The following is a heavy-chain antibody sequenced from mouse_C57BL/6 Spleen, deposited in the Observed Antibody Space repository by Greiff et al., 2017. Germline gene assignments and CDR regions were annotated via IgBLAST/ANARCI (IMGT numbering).Heavy chain of an antibody. CDR1: GFTFTDYY. J-gene: IGHJ4*01. CDR2: IRNKANGYTT. D-gene: IGHD2-3*01. Sequence: EVHLVESGGGLVQPGGSLSLSCAASGFTFTDYYMSWVRQPPGKALEWLGFIRNKANGYTTEYSASVKGRFTISRDNSQSILYLQMNALRAEDSATYYCARYTHDGYYNYYAMDYWGQGTSVTVSS. V-gene: IGHV7-3*01. CDR3: ARYTHDGYYNYYAMDY.